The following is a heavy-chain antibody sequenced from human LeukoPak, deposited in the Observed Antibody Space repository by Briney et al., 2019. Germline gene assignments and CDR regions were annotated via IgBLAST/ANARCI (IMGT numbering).Heavy chain of an antibody. CDR1: GFNFSIYS. D-gene: IGHD1-1*01. Sequence: GGSLRLSCAASGFNFSIYSMNWVRQAPGKGLEWVSYITRSSTTIYYADSVKGRFTISRDDAKNSLYLQMNSLRAEDTAVYYCARESTEERPGYWGQGTLVTVSS. V-gene: IGHV3-48*04. J-gene: IGHJ4*02. CDR2: ITRSSTTI. CDR3: ARESTEERPGY.